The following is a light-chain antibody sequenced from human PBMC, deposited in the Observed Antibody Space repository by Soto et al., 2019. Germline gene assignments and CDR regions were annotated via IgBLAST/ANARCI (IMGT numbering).Light chain of an antibody. V-gene: IGLV1-40*01. CDR2: NHN. CDR1: GSNIGAGYD. CDR3: QSYDSSLSVL. J-gene: IGLJ1*01. Sequence: QSVLTQPPSVCGAPGQRVTISCTGSGSNIGAGYDVHWYQQVPGTAPKLLIFNHNNRPSGVPDRFSGSKSGTSASLAITGLQADDEADYYCQSYDSSLSVLFGTGTKLTVL.